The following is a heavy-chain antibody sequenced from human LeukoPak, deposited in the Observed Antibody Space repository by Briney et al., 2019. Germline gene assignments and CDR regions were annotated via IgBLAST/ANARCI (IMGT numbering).Heavy chain of an antibody. J-gene: IGHJ4*02. CDR1: GYTFTGYY. V-gene: IGHV1-8*02. CDR3: ARGRGKYSSLDY. Sequence: ASVKVSCKASGYTFTGYYMHWVRQAPGQGLEWMGWINPNSGNTGYAPKFQGRVTMTRNTSINTAYMELSSLRSEDTAVYYCARGRGKYSSLDYWGQGTLVTVSS. D-gene: IGHD5-18*01. CDR2: INPNSGNT.